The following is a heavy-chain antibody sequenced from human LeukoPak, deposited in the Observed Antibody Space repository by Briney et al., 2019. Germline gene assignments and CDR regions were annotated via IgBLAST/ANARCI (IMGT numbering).Heavy chain of an antibody. D-gene: IGHD1-26*01. CDR3: AKDGSGSYSNYYYYYYFMDV. Sequence: PGGSLRLSCAASGFTFSSYGMHWVRQAPGKGLEWVAFIRYDGSNKNYADSVKGRFTISRDNSKNTLYLEMSSLRPEDTAVYYCAKDGSGSYSNYYYYYYFMDVWGKGTTVTVSS. CDR1: GFTFSSYG. CDR2: IRYDGSNK. J-gene: IGHJ6*03. V-gene: IGHV3-30*02.